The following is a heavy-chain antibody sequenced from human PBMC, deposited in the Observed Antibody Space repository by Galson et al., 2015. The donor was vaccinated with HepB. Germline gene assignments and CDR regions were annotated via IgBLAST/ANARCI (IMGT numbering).Heavy chain of an antibody. CDR2: ISGSGGST. Sequence: SLRLSCAASGFTFSTYAMSWVRQAPGKGLEWVSAISGSGGSTYYADSVKGRFTISRDNSRNTLYLQMNSLRADDTAVYYCAKTGYSSSWDDYWGQGTLVTVSS. J-gene: IGHJ4*02. D-gene: IGHD6-13*01. CDR3: AKTGYSSSWDDY. CDR1: GFTFSTYA. V-gene: IGHV3-23*01.